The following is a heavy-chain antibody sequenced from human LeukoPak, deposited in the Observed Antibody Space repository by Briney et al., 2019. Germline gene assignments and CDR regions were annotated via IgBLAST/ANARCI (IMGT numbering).Heavy chain of an antibody. V-gene: IGHV4-39*07. CDR1: GGSITSSSYY. Sequence: PSETLSLTCTVSGGSITSSSYYWGWIRQPPGKGLEWIGSIYYSGSTHYSPSLKSRVTISVDMSKNQFSLKLSSVTAADTAIYYCARDVSRIQLWPLWGQGTLVTVSS. CDR2: IYYSGST. CDR3: ARDVSRIQLWPL. J-gene: IGHJ4*02. D-gene: IGHD5-18*01.